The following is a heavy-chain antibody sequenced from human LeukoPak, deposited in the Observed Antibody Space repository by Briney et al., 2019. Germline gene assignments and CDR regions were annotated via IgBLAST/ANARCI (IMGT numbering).Heavy chain of an antibody. CDR1: GVPFSNYY. CDR3: TRAVAGHPD. D-gene: IGHD6-19*01. V-gene: IGHV4-34*01. CDR2: IYHSGYT. Sequence: SETLSLTCAVSGVPFSNYYWSWVRQSPRQGLEWIGEIYHSGYTNYNPSLKSRVTMSIDTSKNQFSLILTSVTAADAGVYYCTRAVAGHPDWGQGTLVTVSS. J-gene: IGHJ4*02.